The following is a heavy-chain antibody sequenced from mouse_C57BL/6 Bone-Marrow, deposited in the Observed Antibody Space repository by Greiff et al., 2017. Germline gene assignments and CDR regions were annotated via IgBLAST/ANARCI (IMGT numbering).Heavy chain of an antibody. J-gene: IGHJ3*01. CDR2: IYPRSGNT. V-gene: IGHV1-81*01. CDR1: GYTFTSYG. D-gene: IGHD2-4*01. Sequence: QVQLQQSGAELARPGASVKLSCKASGYTFTSYGISWVKQRTGQGLEWIGEIYPRSGNTYYNEKFKGKATLTVDTSSSTAYMQLSSLTSEDSAVYYCAIDYPAWFAYWGQGTLVTVSA. CDR3: AIDYPAWFAY.